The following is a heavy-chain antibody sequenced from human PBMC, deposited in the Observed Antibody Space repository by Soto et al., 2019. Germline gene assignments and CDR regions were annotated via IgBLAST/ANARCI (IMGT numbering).Heavy chain of an antibody. CDR2: IYHSGST. Sequence: TSETLSLTCAVSVYSISSGYYWGWIRQRPGKGLEWIGSIYHSGSTYYNPSLKSRVTISVDTSKNQFSLKLSSVTAADTAVYYCARDLTTVVTPGAFDIWGQGTMVTVSS. V-gene: IGHV4-38-2*02. D-gene: IGHD4-17*01. CDR3: ARDLTTVVTPGAFDI. J-gene: IGHJ3*02. CDR1: VYSISSGYY.